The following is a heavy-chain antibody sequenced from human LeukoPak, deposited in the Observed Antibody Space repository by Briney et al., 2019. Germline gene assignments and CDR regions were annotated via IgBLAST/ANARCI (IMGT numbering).Heavy chain of an antibody. J-gene: IGHJ2*01. CDR2: IYYSGST. V-gene: IGHV4-59*01. D-gene: IGHD2-21*02. CDR1: GGSISSYY. CDR3: ARTPLWGGVVTAMGWYFDL. Sequence: SETLSLTCTVSGGSISSYYWSWIRQPPGKGLEWIGDIYYSGSTNYNPSLKSRVTISVDTSKNQSCLKLSSVTAAATAVYYCARTPLWGGVVTAMGWYFDLWGRGTLVTVSS.